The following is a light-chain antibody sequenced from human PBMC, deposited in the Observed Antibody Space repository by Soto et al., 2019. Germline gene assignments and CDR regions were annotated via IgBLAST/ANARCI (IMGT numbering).Light chain of an antibody. CDR2: DVS. J-gene: IGLJ2*01. CDR1: SSDIGGYNY. V-gene: IGLV2-14*01. CDR3: SSYTSSSTLV. Sequence: QSALTQPASMSGSPGQSITISCTGTSSDIGGYNYVSWYEQHPDKAPKLIVYDVSDRPSGVSNRFSASKSGNTASLTISGLQAEDEADYYCSSYTSSSTLVFGGGTKVTVL.